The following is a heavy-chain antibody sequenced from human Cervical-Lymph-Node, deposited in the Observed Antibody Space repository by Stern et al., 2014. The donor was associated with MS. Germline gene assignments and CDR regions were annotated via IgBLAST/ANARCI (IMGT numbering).Heavy chain of an antibody. CDR3: ARGLLGSENAFDI. D-gene: IGHD2-15*01. CDR2: ISADNGNT. Sequence: HVQMVQSGAEVKKPGASVKVSCTAYCYTFTSYGISWVQQAPGQRITWMGCISADNGNTNYAQKLQGRVTMTTDSSTSTAYMELRSLRSDDTAVYYCARGLLGSENAFDIWGQGTMVTVS. V-gene: IGHV1-18*01. CDR1: CYTFTSYG. J-gene: IGHJ3*02.